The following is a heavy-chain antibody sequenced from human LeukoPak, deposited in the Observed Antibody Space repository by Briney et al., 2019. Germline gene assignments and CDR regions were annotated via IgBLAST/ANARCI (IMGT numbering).Heavy chain of an antibody. CDR3: ASPGQLERRNALDI. CDR1: GFTFSTHS. D-gene: IGHD1-1*01. Sequence: GGSLRLSCAASGFTFSTHSMNWVRQPPGKGLEWVSSISRSSSSIYYADSVKGRFTISGDTAKNALYLQINSLIAEDTAVYYCASPGQLERRNALDIWGQGTMVTVSS. CDR2: ISRSSSSI. V-gene: IGHV3-21*01. J-gene: IGHJ3*02.